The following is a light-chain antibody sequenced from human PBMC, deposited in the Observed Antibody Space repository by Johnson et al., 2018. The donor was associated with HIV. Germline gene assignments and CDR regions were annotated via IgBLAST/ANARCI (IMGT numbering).Light chain of an antibody. V-gene: IGLV1-51*02. CDR3: GTWGGV. J-gene: IGLJ1*01. Sequence: QSVLTQPPSVSAAPGQKVTISCSGSSSNIGNNFVSWYQQLPGTAPKLLIYANIKRPTGIADRVSGSKSGTSATLGITGIQTGDEAEYYCGTWGGVFGTGTKVAVL. CDR1: SSNIGNNF. CDR2: ANI.